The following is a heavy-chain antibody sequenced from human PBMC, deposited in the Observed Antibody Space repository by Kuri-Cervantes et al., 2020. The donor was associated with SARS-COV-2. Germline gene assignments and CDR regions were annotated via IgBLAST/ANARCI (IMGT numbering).Heavy chain of an antibody. V-gene: IGHV4-34*01. D-gene: IGHD5-18*01. J-gene: IGHJ4*02. Sequence: SETLSLTCTFSGVSLRGYYWSWIRQPPGKGLEWIGEIHGSGGATYNSSLKSRVTLSVDASKNQFSLRLTSVTAADTAVYYCGSPAGGYRSGFDSLGFWGQGTLVTVSS. CDR1: GVSLRGYY. CDR3: GSPAGGYRSGFDSLGF. CDR2: IHGSGGA.